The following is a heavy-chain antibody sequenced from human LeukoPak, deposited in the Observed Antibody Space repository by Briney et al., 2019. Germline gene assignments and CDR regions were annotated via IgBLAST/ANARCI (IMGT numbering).Heavy chain of an antibody. Sequence: SETLSLTCAVYGGSFSGYYWSWIRQPPGKGLEWIGEINHSGSTNYNPSLKSRVTISVDTSKNQFSLKLSSVTAADTAVYYCARAPFCGGDCYSKSGDAFDIWGQGTMVTVSS. CDR3: ARAPFCGGDCYSKSGDAFDI. CDR2: INHSGST. CDR1: GGSFSGYY. V-gene: IGHV4-34*01. D-gene: IGHD2-21*02. J-gene: IGHJ3*02.